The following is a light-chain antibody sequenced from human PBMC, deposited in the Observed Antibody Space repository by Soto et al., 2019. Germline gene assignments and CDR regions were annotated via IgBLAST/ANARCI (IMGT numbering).Light chain of an antibody. CDR1: QAISTN. V-gene: IGKV1-27*01. CDR2: SAS. CDR3: QKCDAAPFT. Sequence: DFQMTQSPSSLSASLGGRVTFTCRPSQAISTNLTWYQQKPGKPPSLLIYSASTLESGVPSRFSGSGSGTDFTLTISSLQPEDVGTYYCQKCDAAPFTFGPGTKVDIK. J-gene: IGKJ3*01.